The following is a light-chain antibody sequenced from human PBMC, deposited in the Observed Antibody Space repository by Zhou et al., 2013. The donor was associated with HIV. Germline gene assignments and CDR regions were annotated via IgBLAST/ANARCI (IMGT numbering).Light chain of an antibody. CDR3: QQYNSWPWT. J-gene: IGKJ1*01. CDR2: GAS. CDR1: QSVNSN. Sequence: EVVMTQSPATLSVSPGERATLSCRASQSVNSNLAWYQQKPGQAPRLLIYGASTRATAIPARFSGSGSGTEFTLTISSLQSEDFALYYCQQYNSWPWTFGQGTKVAIK. V-gene: IGKV3-15*01.